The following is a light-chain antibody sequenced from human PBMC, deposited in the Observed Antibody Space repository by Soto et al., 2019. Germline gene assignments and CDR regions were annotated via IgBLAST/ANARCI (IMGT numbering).Light chain of an antibody. CDR3: QQYNNWPPIK. J-gene: IGKJ5*01. Sequence: EIVMTQSPATLSVSPGERATLSCRASQSININLAWYQQKPGQPPRLLIYGPSTRATGIPARFSGSGSGTEFTLTISSLQSEDFAVYYCQQYNNWPPIKFGQGTRLEI. CDR2: GPS. CDR1: QSININ. V-gene: IGKV3-15*01.